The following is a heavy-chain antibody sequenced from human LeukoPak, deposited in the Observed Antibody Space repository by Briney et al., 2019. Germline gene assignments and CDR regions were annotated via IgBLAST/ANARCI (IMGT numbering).Heavy chain of an antibody. Sequence: GASVKVSCKVSGYTLTELSMHWVRQAPGKGLEWMGGFDPEDGETIYAQKFQGRVTMTEDTSTDTAYMELSSLRSEDTAVYYCATVCYFDWLFPMDVWGQGTTVTVSS. CDR3: ATVCYFDWLFPMDV. J-gene: IGHJ6*02. CDR2: FDPEDGET. V-gene: IGHV1-24*01. D-gene: IGHD3-9*01. CDR1: GYTLTELS.